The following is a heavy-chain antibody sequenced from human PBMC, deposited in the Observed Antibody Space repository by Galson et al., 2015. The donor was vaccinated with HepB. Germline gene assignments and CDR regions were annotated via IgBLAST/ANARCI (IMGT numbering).Heavy chain of an antibody. Sequence: SVKVSCKASGYTFTSYYMHWVRQAPGQGLEWMGIINPSGGSTSYAQKLQGRVTMTRDTSTSTVYMELSSLRSEDTAVYYCARGVVVITTPPQDYFDYWGQGTLVTVSS. V-gene: IGHV1-46*04. CDR2: INPSGGST. CDR1: GYTFTSYY. D-gene: IGHD3-22*01. CDR3: ARGVVVITTPPQDYFDY. J-gene: IGHJ4*02.